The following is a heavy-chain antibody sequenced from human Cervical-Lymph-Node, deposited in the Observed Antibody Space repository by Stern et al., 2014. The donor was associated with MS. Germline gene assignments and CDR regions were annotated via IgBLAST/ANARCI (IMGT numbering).Heavy chain of an antibody. CDR1: GDTFSDYA. J-gene: IGHJ4*02. D-gene: IGHD3-10*01. CDR2: IIPMYGTA. V-gene: IGHV1-69*06. CDR3: ARDGRGSYYFEY. Sequence: QMQLVQSGAEVKKPGSSVNVSCQTSGDTFSDYAISWVRQAPGQGLEWMGGIIPMYGTANFAQNFQGRVTVTADISTSTVYMELRSLRSEDTAMYYCARDGRGSYYFEYWGQGTLVTVSS.